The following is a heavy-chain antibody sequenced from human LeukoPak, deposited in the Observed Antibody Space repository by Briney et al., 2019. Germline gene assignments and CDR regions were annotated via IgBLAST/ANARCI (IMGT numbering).Heavy chain of an antibody. Sequence: SVKVSCKASGGTFSSYAISWVRQAPGQGLEWMGGIIPIFGTANYAQKFQGRDTITADESTSTAYMELSSLRSEDTAVYYCARSRDDFWSGYLNWFDPWGQGTLVTVSS. CDR3: ARSRDDFWSGYLNWFDP. V-gene: IGHV1-69*13. J-gene: IGHJ5*02. CDR2: IIPIFGTA. D-gene: IGHD3-3*01. CDR1: GGTFSSYA.